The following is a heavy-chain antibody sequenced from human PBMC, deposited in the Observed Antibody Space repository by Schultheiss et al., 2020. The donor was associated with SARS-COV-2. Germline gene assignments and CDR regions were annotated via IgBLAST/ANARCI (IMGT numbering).Heavy chain of an antibody. CDR2: INPSGGST. Sequence: ASVKVSCKASGYTFTSYYMHWVRQAPGQGLEWMGIINPSGGSTSYAQKFQGRVTMTRDTSTSTVYMELSSLRSEDTAVYYCARDRVIVGATKSPAYWGQGTLVTVSS. V-gene: IGHV1-46*01. J-gene: IGHJ4*02. CDR1: GYTFTSYY. CDR3: ARDRVIVGATKSPAY. D-gene: IGHD1-26*01.